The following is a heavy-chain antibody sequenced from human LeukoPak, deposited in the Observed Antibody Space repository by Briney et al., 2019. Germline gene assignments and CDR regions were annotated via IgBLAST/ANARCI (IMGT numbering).Heavy chain of an antibody. CDR3: ARDLPEEYQLQHTQFDY. Sequence: ASVKVSCKASGYTFTGYYMRWVRQAPGQGLEWMGWINPNSGGTNYAQKFQGRVTMTRDTSISTAYMELSRLRSDDTAVYYCARDLPEEYQLQHTQFDYWGQGTLVTVSS. V-gene: IGHV1-2*02. CDR1: GYTFTGYY. D-gene: IGHD2-2*01. CDR2: INPNSGGT. J-gene: IGHJ4*02.